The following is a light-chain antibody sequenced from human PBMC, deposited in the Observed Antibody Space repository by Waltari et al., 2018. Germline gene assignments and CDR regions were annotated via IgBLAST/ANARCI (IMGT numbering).Light chain of an antibody. CDR1: QSISSW. Sequence: DIQMTQSPSTLSASVGDRVTITCRARQSISSWLAWYQQKPGKAPKLLIYKASSLESGVPSRFSGSGSATEFTLTISSLQPDDFATYYCQQYNSYPWTFGQGTKVEIK. CDR3: QQYNSYPWT. CDR2: KAS. J-gene: IGKJ1*01. V-gene: IGKV1-5*03.